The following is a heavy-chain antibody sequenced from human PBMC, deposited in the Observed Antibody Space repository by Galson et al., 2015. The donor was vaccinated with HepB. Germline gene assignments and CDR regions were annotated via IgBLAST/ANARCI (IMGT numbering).Heavy chain of an antibody. D-gene: IGHD4-17*01. Sequence: QSGAEVKKPGESLKISCKGSGYSFTSYWIGWVRQMPGKGLEWMGIIYPGDSDTRYSPSFQGQVTISADKSISTAYLQWSSLKASDTAMYYCARLDRGSLYGDRLRGSAFDIWGQGTMVTVSS. CDR2: IYPGDSDT. V-gene: IGHV5-51*01. CDR3: ARLDRGSLYGDRLRGSAFDI. CDR1: GYSFTSYW. J-gene: IGHJ3*02.